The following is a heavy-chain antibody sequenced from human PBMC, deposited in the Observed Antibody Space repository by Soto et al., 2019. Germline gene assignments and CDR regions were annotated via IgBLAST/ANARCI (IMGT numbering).Heavy chain of an antibody. D-gene: IGHD5-12*01. V-gene: IGHV1-3*05. CDR1: GYTFTSYA. Sequence: QVQLVQSGAEEKKPGASVKVSCKASGYTFTSYAMHWVRQAPGQRLEWMGWINAGNGNTKYSQKFQGRVTITRDTSASTAYMELSSLRSEDTAVYYCASTVATTKYYYYYYGMDVWGPGTTVTVSS. CDR3: ASTVATTKYYYYYYGMDV. J-gene: IGHJ6*02. CDR2: INAGNGNT.